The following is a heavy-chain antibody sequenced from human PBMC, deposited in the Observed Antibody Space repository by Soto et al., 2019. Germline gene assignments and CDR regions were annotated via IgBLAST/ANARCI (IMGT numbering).Heavy chain of an antibody. V-gene: IGHV3-48*01. CDR3: ARPFYGDYVGYYYYRMDV. CDR2: ISSSSSTI. Sequence: GGSLRLSCAASGFTVSSYSMNWVRQAPGKGLEWVSYISSSSSTIYYADSVKGRFTISRDNSKNTLYLQMNSLRAEDTAVYYCARPFYGDYVGYYYYRMDVWGQGTTVTVSS. CDR1: GFTVSSYS. J-gene: IGHJ6*02. D-gene: IGHD4-17*01.